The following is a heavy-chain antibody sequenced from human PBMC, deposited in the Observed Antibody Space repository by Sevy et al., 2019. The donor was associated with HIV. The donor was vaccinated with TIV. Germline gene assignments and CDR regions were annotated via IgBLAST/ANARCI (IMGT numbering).Heavy chain of an antibody. J-gene: IGHJ3*02. Sequence: GGSMRLSCAASGFTFSNTWMSWVRPAPGKGLELVGRIKSKNDGGTTEYAAPVIGGFSITRADSKRTRFLRMNSLKIEDSAVYYCTTMCLHVVFDIWGQGTMVTVSS. CDR1: GFTFSNTW. V-gene: IGHV3-15*01. CDR3: TTMCLHVVFDI. D-gene: IGHD3-16*01. CDR2: IKSKNDGGTT.